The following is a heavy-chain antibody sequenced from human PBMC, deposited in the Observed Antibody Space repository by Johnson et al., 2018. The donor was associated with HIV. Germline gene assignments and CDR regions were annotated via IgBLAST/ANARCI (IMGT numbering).Heavy chain of an antibody. CDR3: AYSSSPLSGDAFDI. Sequence: VESGGVVVQPGGSLRLSCAASGFNFDDYAMHWVRQAPGNGLEWVSLIRWDGAITSYVDSVKGRFTISRDNAKNSLYLQMNSLRAEDTAVYYCAYSSSPLSGDAFDIWGQGTMVTVSS. V-gene: IGHV3-43D*03. CDR2: IRWDGAIT. CDR1: GFNFDDYA. J-gene: IGHJ3*02. D-gene: IGHD6-6*01.